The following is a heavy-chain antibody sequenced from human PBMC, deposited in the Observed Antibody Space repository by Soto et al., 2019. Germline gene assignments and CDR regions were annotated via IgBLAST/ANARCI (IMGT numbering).Heavy chain of an antibody. CDR1: GFTFSSCS. Sequence: GGSLRLSCVASGFTFSSCSLNWVRQAPGRGLEWVSYISSSSTTIYYADSVKGRFTISRDNAKNSLHLQMNSLRAEDTAVYYCARDHLTAAAGTFDYWGQGT. J-gene: IGHJ4*02. V-gene: IGHV3-48*01. D-gene: IGHD6-13*01. CDR3: ARDHLTAAAGTFDY. CDR2: ISSSSTTI.